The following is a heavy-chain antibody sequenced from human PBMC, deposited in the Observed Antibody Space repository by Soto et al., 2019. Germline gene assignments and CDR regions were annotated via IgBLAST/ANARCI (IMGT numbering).Heavy chain of an antibody. Sequence: GGSLRLSCAASGFTFSNYAMSWVRQGPGKGLKWVSSISSSSGTTYYADSVKGRFTISRDNAKNSLYLQMNSLRAEDTAVYYCARVWATSPYYYYGMDGWGQGTTVTVSS. CDR3: ARVWATSPYYYYGMDG. D-gene: IGHD5-12*01. CDR2: ISSSSGTT. J-gene: IGHJ6*02. CDR1: GFTFSNYA. V-gene: IGHV3-21*01.